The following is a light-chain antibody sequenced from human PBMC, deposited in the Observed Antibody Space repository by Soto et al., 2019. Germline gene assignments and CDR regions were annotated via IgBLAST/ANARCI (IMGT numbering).Light chain of an antibody. CDR3: SSYADSNNYV. V-gene: IGLV2-14*01. Sequence: SALTQPASVSGSPGQSITISCTGTSSDFGGYNYVSWYQQHPGKAPKLIIYEVTDRPSGVSNRFSGSKSGNTASLTVSGLQAEDEADYYCSSYADSNNYVFGTG. CDR1: SSDFGGYNY. CDR2: EVT. J-gene: IGLJ1*01.